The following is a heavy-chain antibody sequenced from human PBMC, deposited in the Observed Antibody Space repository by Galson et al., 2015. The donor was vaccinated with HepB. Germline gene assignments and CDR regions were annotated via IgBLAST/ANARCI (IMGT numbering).Heavy chain of an antibody. Sequence: SLRLSCAASGFTFSSYAMSWVRQAPGKGLEWVSAISGSGGSTYYADSVKGRFTISRDNSKNTLYLQMNSLRAEDTAVYYCAKAGGIVVVPAAGIDYWGQGTLSPSPQ. J-gene: IGHJ4*02. CDR3: AKAGGIVVVPAAGIDY. CDR1: GFTFSSYA. D-gene: IGHD2-2*01. V-gene: IGHV3-23*01. CDR2: ISGSGGST.